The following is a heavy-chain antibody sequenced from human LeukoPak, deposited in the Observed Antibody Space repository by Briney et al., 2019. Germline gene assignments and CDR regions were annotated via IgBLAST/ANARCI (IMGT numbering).Heavy chain of an antibody. CDR3: AKGPGSGWYWGFDY. CDR2: INPNSGGT. D-gene: IGHD6-19*01. V-gene: IGHV1-2*02. CDR1: GYTFTGYY. Sequence: ASVKVSCKASGYTFTGYYMHWVRQAPGQGLEWMGWINPNSGGTNYAQKFQGRVTMTRDTSISTAYMELSRLRSDDTAVYYCAKGPGSGWYWGFDYWGQGTLVTVSS. J-gene: IGHJ4*02.